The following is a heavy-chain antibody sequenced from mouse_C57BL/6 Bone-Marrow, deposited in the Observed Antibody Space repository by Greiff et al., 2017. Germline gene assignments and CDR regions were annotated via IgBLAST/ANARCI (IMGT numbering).Heavy chain of an antibody. CDR2: IDPANGNT. V-gene: IGHV14-3*01. CDR3: ARSHRWCYFDY. Sequence: VQLQQSVAELVRPGASVKLSCTASGFTFKNSYMHWVKQRPEQGLEWIGRIDPANGNTKYAPKFQGKATITVDTSSNTAYLQLSSLTSEDTASYYCARSHRWCYFDYWGQGTTLTGSS. J-gene: IGHJ2*01. D-gene: IGHD1-1*02. CDR1: GFTFKNSY.